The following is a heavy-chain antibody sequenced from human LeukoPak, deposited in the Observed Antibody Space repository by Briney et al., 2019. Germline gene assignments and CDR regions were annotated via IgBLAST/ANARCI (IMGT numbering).Heavy chain of an antibody. J-gene: IGHJ4*02. CDR1: GFTFSDYY. D-gene: IGHD2-2*01. CDR3: ARDKGVVPAATSFDY. Sequence: GGSLRLPCAASGFTFSDYYMSWIRQAPGKGLEWVSYISSSGSTIYYADSVKGRFTISRDNAKNSLYLQMNSLRAEDTAVYYCARDKGVVPAATSFDYWGQGTLVTVSS. CDR2: ISSSGSTI. V-gene: IGHV3-11*04.